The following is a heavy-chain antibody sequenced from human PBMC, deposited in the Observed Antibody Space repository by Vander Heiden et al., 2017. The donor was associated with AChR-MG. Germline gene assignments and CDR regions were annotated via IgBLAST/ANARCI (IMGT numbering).Heavy chain of an antibody. Sequence: EVQLVEAGGGLVQPGRALRLSCAASGFTSDDYGMHWVRQAPGKGLECVSGISWNSGSIGYADSVKGRFTISRDNAKNSLYLQMNSLRAEDTALYYCAKDGAIAVAGTVYYYGMDVWGQGTTVTVSS. V-gene: IGHV3-9*02. CDR1: GFTSDDYG. CDR3: AKDGAIAVAGTVYYYGMDV. CDR2: ISWNSGSI. D-gene: IGHD6-19*01. J-gene: IGHJ6*02.